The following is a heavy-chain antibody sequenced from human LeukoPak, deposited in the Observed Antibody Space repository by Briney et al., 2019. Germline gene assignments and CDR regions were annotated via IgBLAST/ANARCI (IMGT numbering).Heavy chain of an antibody. CDR3: AKDRCSGGNCYTYSDY. CDR2: ISGSGGST. CDR1: GFTFSSYA. D-gene: IGHD2-15*01. Sequence: GGSLRLSCAASGFTFSSYAMNWVRQAPGKGLEWVSSISGSGGSTYYADSVKGRFTISRDNSKNTLDLQMNSLRAEDTVVYYCAKDRCSGGNCYTYSDYWGQGTLVTVSS. J-gene: IGHJ4*02. V-gene: IGHV3-23*01.